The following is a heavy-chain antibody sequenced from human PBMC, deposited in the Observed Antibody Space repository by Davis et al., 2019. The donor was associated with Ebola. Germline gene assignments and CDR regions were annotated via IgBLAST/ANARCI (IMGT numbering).Heavy chain of an antibody. CDR3: ATDRGYSYGYDY. Sequence: ASVKVSCKASGYTFTSYAMHWVRQAPGQGLEWMGWISAYNGNTNYAQKLQGRVTMTTDTSTSTAYMELRSLRSDDTAVYYCATDRGYSYGYDYWGQGTLVTVSS. V-gene: IGHV1-18*01. CDR2: ISAYNGNT. CDR1: GYTFTSYA. J-gene: IGHJ4*02. D-gene: IGHD5-18*01.